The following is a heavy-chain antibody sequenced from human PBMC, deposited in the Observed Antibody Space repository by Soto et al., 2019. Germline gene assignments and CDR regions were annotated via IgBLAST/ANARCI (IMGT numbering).Heavy chain of an antibody. D-gene: IGHD2-15*01. CDR2: IKTKPNSYAT. J-gene: IGHJ5*02. V-gene: IGHV3-73*01. CDR1: GFASSGSG. Sequence: PGGSLRLSCAAYGFASSGSGIHWVRQASGKGLEWVGRIKTKPNSYATAYGESVKGRFTISRDDSTNTAYLHMNSLKTEDTAVYYCSTSPDADCSGSCRNWFDPWGQGTLVTVSS. CDR3: STSPDADCSGSCRNWFDP.